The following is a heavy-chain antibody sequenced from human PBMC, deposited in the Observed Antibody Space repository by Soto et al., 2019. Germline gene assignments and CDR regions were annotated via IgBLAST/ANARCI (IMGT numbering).Heavy chain of an antibody. D-gene: IGHD5-12*01. Sequence: ASVKVSCKASGYTFTSYYMHWVRQAPGQGLEWMGIINPSGGSTSYAQKFQGRVTMTTDTSTSTAYMELRSLRSDDTAVYYCARVPDSGYDSEYYFDYWGQGTLVTVSS. J-gene: IGHJ4*02. CDR1: GYTFTSYY. V-gene: IGHV1-46*01. CDR2: INPSGGST. CDR3: ARVPDSGYDSEYYFDY.